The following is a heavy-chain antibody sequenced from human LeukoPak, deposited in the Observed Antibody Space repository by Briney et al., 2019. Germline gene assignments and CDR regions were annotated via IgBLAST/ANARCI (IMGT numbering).Heavy chain of an antibody. CDR2: INPNSGGT. D-gene: IGHD1-26*01. CDR1: GYTFTSYA. Sequence: ASVKVSCKASGYTFTSYAMHWVRQAPGQGLEWMGWINPNSGGTNYAQKFQGWVTMTRDTSISTAYMELSRLRSDDTAVYYCARDPDSGSYYDYWGQGTLVTVSS. J-gene: IGHJ4*02. CDR3: ARDPDSGSYYDY. V-gene: IGHV1-2*04.